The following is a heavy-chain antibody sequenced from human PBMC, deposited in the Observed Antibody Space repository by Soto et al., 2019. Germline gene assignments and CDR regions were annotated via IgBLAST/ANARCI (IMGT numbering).Heavy chain of an antibody. Sequence: QPGGSLRLSCAASGFTFSSYGMHWVRQAPGKGLEWVAVISYDGSNKYYADSVKGRFTISRDNSKNTLYLQMNSLRAEDTAVYYCAKDQVSSWYDDFDYWGQGTLVTVSS. J-gene: IGHJ4*02. V-gene: IGHV3-30*18. CDR2: ISYDGSNK. CDR3: AKDQVSSWYDDFDY. D-gene: IGHD6-13*01. CDR1: GFTFSSYG.